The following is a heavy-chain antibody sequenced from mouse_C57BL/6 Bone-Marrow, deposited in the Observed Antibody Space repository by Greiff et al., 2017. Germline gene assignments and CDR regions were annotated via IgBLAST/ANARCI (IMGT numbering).Heavy chain of an antibody. V-gene: IGHV1-9*01. CDR2: ILPGSGST. Sequence: QVHVQQPGAELVKPGASVKLSCKATGYTFTGYWIEWVKQRPGHGLEWIGEILPGSGSTNYNEKFKGKATFTVDTSSNTAYMQLSSLTTEESAVCDWGRWYYYGCFLYFEGWGTGTTVTAS. CDR1: GYTFTGYW. D-gene: IGHD1-1*01. J-gene: IGHJ1*03. CDR3: GRWYYYGCFLYFEG.